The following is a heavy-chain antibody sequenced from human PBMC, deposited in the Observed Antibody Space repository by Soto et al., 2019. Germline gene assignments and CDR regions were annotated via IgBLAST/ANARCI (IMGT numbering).Heavy chain of an antibody. D-gene: IGHD6-13*01. CDR3: AKDRRVAAAGTYYYYGMDV. Sequence: GGSLRLSCAASGFTFSSYGMHWVRQAPGKGLEWVAVISYDGSNKYYADSVKGRFTISRDNSKNTLYLQMNSLRAEDTAVYYCAKDRRVAAAGTYYYYGMDVWGQGTTVTVSS. J-gene: IGHJ6*02. V-gene: IGHV3-30*18. CDR1: GFTFSSYG. CDR2: ISYDGSNK.